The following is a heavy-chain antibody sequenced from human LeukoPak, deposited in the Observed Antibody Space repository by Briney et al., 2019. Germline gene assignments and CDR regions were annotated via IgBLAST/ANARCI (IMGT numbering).Heavy chain of an antibody. Sequence: ASVKVSCKASGYTFTSYAISWVRQAPGQGLEWMGWISGHNDEKNYAQRFQGRVTMNADTSTSTAYMELRSLRSDDTAVYYCARAGYCSGGSCYPYYYYYYMDVWGKGTTVTVSS. D-gene: IGHD2-15*01. CDR2: ISGHNDEK. V-gene: IGHV1-18*01. J-gene: IGHJ6*03. CDR3: ARAGYCSGGSCYPYYYYYYMDV. CDR1: GYTFTSYA.